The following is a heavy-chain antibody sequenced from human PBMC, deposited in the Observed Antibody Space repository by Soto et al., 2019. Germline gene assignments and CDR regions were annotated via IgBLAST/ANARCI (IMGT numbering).Heavy chain of an antibody. V-gene: IGHV1-69*02. Sequence: ASVKVSCKASGGTFSSYTISWVRQAPGQGLEWMGRIIPILGIANYAQKFQGRVTITADKSTSTAYMELSSLRSEDTAVYYCARGLWFGELYYVGWFDPWGQGTLVTVSS. CDR2: IIPILGIA. J-gene: IGHJ5*02. D-gene: IGHD3-10*01. CDR1: GGTFSSYT. CDR3: ARGLWFGELYYVGWFDP.